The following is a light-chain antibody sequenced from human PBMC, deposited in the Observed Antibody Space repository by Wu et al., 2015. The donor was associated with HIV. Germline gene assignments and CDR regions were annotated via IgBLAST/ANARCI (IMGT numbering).Light chain of an antibody. V-gene: IGKV3-15*01. Sequence: EIVMTQSPATLSVSPGESATLFCVAGQTIRNNLAWYQQKPGQVPRLLIYAASARATGVPARFSGSGSETEFTLTINSLQSEDSAIYYCQQYNNWPPITFGQGTRLEIK. CDR1: QTIRNN. J-gene: IGKJ5*01. CDR3: QQYNNWPPIT. CDR2: AAS.